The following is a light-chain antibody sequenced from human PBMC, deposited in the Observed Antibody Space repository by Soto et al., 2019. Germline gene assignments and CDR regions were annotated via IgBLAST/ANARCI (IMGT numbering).Light chain of an antibody. Sequence: EIVMTQSPATLSVSPGERATLSCRASQSVSSNLAWYQQKPGQAPRLLIYGASTRATGIPARFSGSGSGTAFTLTISSLQSADFAVYDCQQYNNWPFPSWTFGQGTKVEIK. CDR1: QSVSSN. V-gene: IGKV3-15*01. J-gene: IGKJ1*01. CDR2: GAS. CDR3: QQYNNWPFPSWT.